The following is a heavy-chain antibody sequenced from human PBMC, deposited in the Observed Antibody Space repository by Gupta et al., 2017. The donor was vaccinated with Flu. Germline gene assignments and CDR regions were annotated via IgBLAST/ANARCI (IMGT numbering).Heavy chain of an antibody. V-gene: IGHV1-69*01. CDR3: ALLGYCSGGSCYFRIDWFDP. CDR2: IIPIFGTA. J-gene: IGHJ5*02. Sequence: QVQLVQSGAEVKKPGSSVKVSCKASGGTFSSYAISWVRQVPGQGLEWMGGIIPIFGTANYAQKFQGRVTITADESTSTAYMELSSLRSEDTAVYYCALLGYCSGGSCYFRIDWFDPWGQGTLVTVSS. CDR1: GGTFSSYA. D-gene: IGHD2-15*01.